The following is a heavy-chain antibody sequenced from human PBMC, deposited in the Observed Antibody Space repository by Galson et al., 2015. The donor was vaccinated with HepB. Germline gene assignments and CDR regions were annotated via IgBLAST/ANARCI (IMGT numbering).Heavy chain of an antibody. Sequence: SLRLSCAASGFTFSSYAMNWVRQAPGKGLEWVSSISSGSSYIYYADSVQGRLTISRDNAKNSLYLKMNSQRAEDKVLYYCASGVRDIVVVPAATIGGYYDYYGMVVWGQGATFTVS. CDR1: GFTFSSYA. V-gene: IGHV3-21*04. D-gene: IGHD2-2*01. CDR2: ISSGSSYI. J-gene: IGHJ6*02. CDR3: ASGVRDIVVVPAATIGGYYDYYGMVV.